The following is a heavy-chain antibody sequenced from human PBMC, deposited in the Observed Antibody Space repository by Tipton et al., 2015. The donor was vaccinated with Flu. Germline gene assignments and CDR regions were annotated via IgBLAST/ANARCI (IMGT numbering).Heavy chain of an antibody. CDR1: GYTFTGYD. CDR2: INPNSGGT. V-gene: IGHV1-2*06. D-gene: IGHD5-12*01. J-gene: IGHJ4*02. Sequence: QLVQSGAEVKKPGDSVKVSCKASGYTFTGYDVHWVRQAHGQGLEWMGRINPNSGGTKYAQKFQGRVTMNRDTYISPVYMELSRLRSDDTSVYYCGRDRGYSDYGRKYWGQGPLVSVSS. CDR3: GRDRGYSDYGRKY.